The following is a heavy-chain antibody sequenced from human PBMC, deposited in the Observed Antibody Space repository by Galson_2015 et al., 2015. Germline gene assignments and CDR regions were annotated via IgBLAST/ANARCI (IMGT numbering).Heavy chain of an antibody. V-gene: IGHV1-46*01. CDR2: IDPSGGNA. Sequence: SVKVSCKASGYTFTSYYMHWVRQTPVQGLEWMGIIDPSGGNATYAQRFQGRVTMTRDTSTSMVYMELSRLRFEDTAVYYCAGAADQYFDYWGQGTPVTVSS. CDR1: GYTFTSYY. J-gene: IGHJ4*02. CDR3: AGAADQYFDY.